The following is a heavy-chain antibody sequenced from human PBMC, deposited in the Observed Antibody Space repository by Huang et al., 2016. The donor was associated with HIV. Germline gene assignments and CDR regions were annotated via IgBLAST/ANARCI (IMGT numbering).Heavy chain of an antibody. CDR3: ARRAVAGIYYYYYMDV. D-gene: IGHD6-19*01. CDR1: GFTFSNHA. J-gene: IGHJ6*03. CDR2: ISYDGSNT. Sequence: QVQLVESGGGVVQPGRSLRLSCAASGFTFSNHAMHWVRQAPGKGREGVAVISYDGSNTYYTDSVKGRFTISRDNSKNALYLQMNSLRAEDTAVYYCARRAVAGIYYYYYMDVWGKGTTVTVSS. V-gene: IGHV3-30-3*01.